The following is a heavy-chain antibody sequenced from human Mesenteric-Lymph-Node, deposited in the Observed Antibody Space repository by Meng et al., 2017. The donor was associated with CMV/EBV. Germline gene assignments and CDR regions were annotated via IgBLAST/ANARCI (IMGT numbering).Heavy chain of an antibody. J-gene: IGHJ4*02. V-gene: IGHV3-30*18. CDR2: ISYDGSNK. Sequence: GESLKISCAASGFTFSSYWMHWVRQAPGKGLVWVAVISYDGSNKYYADSVKGRFTISRDNSKNTLYLQMNSLRAEDTAVYYCAKARDYDFWSGYYTPDYWGQGTLVTVSS. CDR1: GFTFSSYW. CDR3: AKARDYDFWSGYYTPDY. D-gene: IGHD3-3*01.